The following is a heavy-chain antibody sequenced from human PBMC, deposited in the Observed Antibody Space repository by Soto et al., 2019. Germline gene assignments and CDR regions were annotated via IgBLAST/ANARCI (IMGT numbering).Heavy chain of an antibody. CDR2: IRNQSYQETT. J-gene: IGHJ4*02. CDR3: ATISDAFYS. Sequence: GGSLRLSCTGSGFPFDDFAINWVRQAPGKWLEWVGLIRNQSYQETTEYAAAVKGRFTISRDTSNGIAYLQWSSLKASDTAMYYCATISDAFYSWGQGTLVTVSS. D-gene: IGHD2-21*01. CDR1: GFPFDDFA. V-gene: IGHV3-49*04.